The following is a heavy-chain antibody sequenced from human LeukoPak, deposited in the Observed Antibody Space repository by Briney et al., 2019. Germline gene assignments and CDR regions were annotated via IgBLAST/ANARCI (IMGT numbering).Heavy chain of an antibody. D-gene: IGHD6-13*01. CDR2: FSASDGSA. CDR1: GFTLSSYG. V-gene: IGHV3-23*01. Sequence: GGSLRLSCAASGFTLSSYGMTWVRQAPGKGLEWVSAFSASDGSAQYAESVRGRFTISRDNSKNTLYLQMDSLRAEDTAVYYCAKARIAAAGTGAVDVWGQGTTVTVSS. J-gene: IGHJ3*01. CDR3: AKARIAAAGTGAVDV.